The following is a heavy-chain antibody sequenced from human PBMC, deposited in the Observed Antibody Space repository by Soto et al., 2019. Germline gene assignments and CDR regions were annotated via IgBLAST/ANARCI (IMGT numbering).Heavy chain of an antibody. CDR3: ATDGPTGDLRGLSYYFDY. Sequence: QVQLVQSGAEVKKPGASVKVSCKVSGYTLTELSMHWVRQAPGKGLEWMGGFDPEDGETIYAQKFQGRVTMTVDTSTDTAYMELSNLRSEDTAVYYCATDGPTGDLRGLSYYFDYWGQGTLVTVSS. J-gene: IGHJ4*02. V-gene: IGHV1-24*01. CDR1: GYTLTELS. CDR2: FDPEDGET. D-gene: IGHD7-27*01.